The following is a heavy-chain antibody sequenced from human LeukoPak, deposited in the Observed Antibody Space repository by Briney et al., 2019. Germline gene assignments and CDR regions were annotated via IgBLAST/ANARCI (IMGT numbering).Heavy chain of an antibody. Sequence: SETLSLTCGDYGGSFSGYYWTWIRQPPGKGLEWIGEINHSGITNYNPSLKSRVTISIDTSKSQFSLKLNSVTAADTAVYYCSRGLSDVFWGQGTLVTVSS. CDR2: INHSGIT. CDR1: GGSFSGYY. V-gene: IGHV4-34*01. J-gene: IGHJ4*02. CDR3: SRGLSDVF.